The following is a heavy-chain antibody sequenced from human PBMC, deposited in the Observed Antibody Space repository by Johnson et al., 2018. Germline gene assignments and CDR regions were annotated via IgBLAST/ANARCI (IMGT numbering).Heavy chain of an antibody. CDR2: IWYDGSNN. J-gene: IGHJ3*02. CDR3: ARAGAGAFDI. V-gene: IGHV3-33*01. D-gene: IGHD6-19*01. Sequence: QVQLVESGGGVVQPGRSLRLSCAASGFTFSSYGMHWVRQAPGKGLEWVAVIWYDGSNNYYADSVKGRFTISRDNSKNTLYLQMNSMRAGDTAVYYCARAGAGAFDIWGQGTMVTVSS. CDR1: GFTFSSYG.